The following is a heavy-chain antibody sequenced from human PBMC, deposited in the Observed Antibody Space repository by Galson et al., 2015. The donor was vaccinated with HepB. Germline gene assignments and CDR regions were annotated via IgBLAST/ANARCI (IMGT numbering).Heavy chain of an antibody. V-gene: IGHV1-69*10. J-gene: IGHJ5*02. CDR1: GGTFSSYA. D-gene: IGHD4-17*01. Sequence: SVKVSCKASGGTFSSYAISWVRQAPGQGLEWMGGIIPILGIANYAQKFQGRVTITADKSTSIAYMELSSLRSEDTAVYYCARDKGREDYASYNWFDPWGQGTLVTVSS. CDR3: ARDKGREDYASYNWFDP. CDR2: IIPILGIA.